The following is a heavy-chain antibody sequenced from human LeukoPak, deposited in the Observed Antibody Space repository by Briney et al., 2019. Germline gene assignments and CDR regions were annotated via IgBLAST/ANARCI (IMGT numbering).Heavy chain of an antibody. Sequence: GGSLRLSCAASGFTFSSYAMGWVRQAPGKGLEWVSGISGSGGSTYYADSVKGRFTISRDNSKNTLYLQMNSLRAEDTAVYYCAKYGSYYYFDYWGQGTLVTVSS. CDR2: ISGSGGST. CDR1: GFTFSSYA. J-gene: IGHJ4*02. CDR3: AKYGSYYYFDY. V-gene: IGHV3-23*01. D-gene: IGHD1-26*01.